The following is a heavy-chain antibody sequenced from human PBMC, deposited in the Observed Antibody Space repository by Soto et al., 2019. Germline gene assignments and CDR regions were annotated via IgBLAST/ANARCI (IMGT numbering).Heavy chain of an antibody. CDR2: ISTGGTSI. V-gene: IGHV3-48*01. J-gene: IGHJ5*02. CDR3: AREADYVNWFDP. Sequence: GGSLRLSCAASGFTFSSHNMNWVRQAPGKGLEWISYISTGGTSIYYADSVKGRFTISRDNAKNSLYLQMNSLRAEDTAVYYCAREADYVNWFDPWGQGTLVTVSS. CDR1: GFTFSSHN. D-gene: IGHD4-17*01.